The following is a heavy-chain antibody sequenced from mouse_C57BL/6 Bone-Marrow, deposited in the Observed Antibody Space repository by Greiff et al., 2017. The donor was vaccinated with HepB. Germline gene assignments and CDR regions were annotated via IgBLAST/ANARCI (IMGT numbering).Heavy chain of an antibody. V-gene: IGHV1-69*01. Sequence: QVQLQQPGAELVMPGASVKLSCKASGYTFTSYWMHWVKQRPGQGLEWIGEIDPSDSYTNYNQKFKGKSTLTVDKSSSTACMQLSSLTSEDSAVYYCAKGGAMDYWGQGTSVTVSS. CDR1: GYTFTSYW. CDR2: IDPSDSYT. CDR3: AKGGAMDY. J-gene: IGHJ4*01.